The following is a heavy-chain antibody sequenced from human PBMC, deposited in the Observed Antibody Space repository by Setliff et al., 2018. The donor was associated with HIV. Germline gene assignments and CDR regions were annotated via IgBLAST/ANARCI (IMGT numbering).Heavy chain of an antibody. Sequence: GASVKVSCKASGYTFTSYGISWVRQAPGQGLEWMGIINPSGGSTSYAQKFQDRVTMTRDTSTSTVYMGLSSLRSEDTAVYYCARGSAALIMRELWNCWSDYVNYYGMDVWGQGTTVTVSS. V-gene: IGHV1-46*01. CDR2: INPSGGST. CDR3: ARGSAALIMRELWNCWSDYVNYYGMDV. CDR1: GYTFTSYG. J-gene: IGHJ6*01. D-gene: IGHD3-3*01.